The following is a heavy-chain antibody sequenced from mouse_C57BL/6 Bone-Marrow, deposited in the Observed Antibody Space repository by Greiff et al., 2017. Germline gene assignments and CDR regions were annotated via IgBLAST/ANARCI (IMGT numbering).Heavy chain of an antibody. D-gene: IGHD1-1*01. Sequence: EVQRVESGGDLVKPGGSLKLSCAASGFTFSSYGMSWVRQTPDKRLEWVATISSGGSYTYYPDSVKGRFTISRDHAKTTLYLQMSSLTSEDTAMYYCARHPFNTTVSRWYVYVWGTGTTITVTS. J-gene: IGHJ1*03. V-gene: IGHV5-6*01. CDR2: ISSGGSYT. CDR1: GFTFSSYG. CDR3: ARHPFNTTVSRWYVYV.